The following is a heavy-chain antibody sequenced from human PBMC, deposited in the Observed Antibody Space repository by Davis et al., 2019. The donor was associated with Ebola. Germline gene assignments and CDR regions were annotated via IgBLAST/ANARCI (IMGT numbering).Heavy chain of an antibody. J-gene: IGHJ4*02. CDR3: ARHGLGGYDFWSGYNY. CDR2: IYSSGTT. V-gene: IGHV4-59*08. D-gene: IGHD3-3*01. Sequence: MPGGSLRLSCTVSGGSISRYYWSWIRQPPGKGLEWIGYIYSSGTTNYNPSLKSRVTISVDTSKNQFSLKLSSVTAADTAVYYCARHGLGGYDFWSGYNYWGQGTLVTVSS. CDR1: GGSISRYY.